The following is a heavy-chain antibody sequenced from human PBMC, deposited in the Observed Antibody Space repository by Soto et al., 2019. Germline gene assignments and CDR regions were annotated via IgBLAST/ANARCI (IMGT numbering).Heavy chain of an antibody. Sequence: SETLSLTCTVSGGSISSNSFYWGWIRQPPGKGLEWIGATSYSGSTYYNPSLKSRATISAGTSKNQFSLTLSSVTAEDTAVYYCARHDDGPDYWGQGSLVTVSS. V-gene: IGHV4-39*01. D-gene: IGHD3-3*01. CDR1: GGSISSNSFY. CDR2: TSYSGST. J-gene: IGHJ4*02. CDR3: ARHDDGPDY.